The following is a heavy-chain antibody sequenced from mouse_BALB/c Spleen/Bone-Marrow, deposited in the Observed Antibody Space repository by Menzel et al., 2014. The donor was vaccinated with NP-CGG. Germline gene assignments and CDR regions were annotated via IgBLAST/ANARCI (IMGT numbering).Heavy chain of an antibody. Sequence: EVMLVESGGGLVQPGGSLRLSCATSGFTFTDYYMNWVRQPPGKALEWLGFIRNTANGYTTEYSAPVKSRFTISRDNSQNILYLQMNTLRVDDSATYYCARDKGRVFFDYWGQGTTLTVSS. CDR2: IRNTANGYTT. CDR3: ARDKGRVFFDY. V-gene: IGHV7-3*02. J-gene: IGHJ2*01. CDR1: GFTFTDYY.